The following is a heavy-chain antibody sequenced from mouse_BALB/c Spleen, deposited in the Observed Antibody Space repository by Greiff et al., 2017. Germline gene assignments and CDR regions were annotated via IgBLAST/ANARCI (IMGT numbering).Heavy chain of an antibody. CDR1: GFTFSSFG. J-gene: IGHJ1*01. CDR2: ISSGSSTI. CDR3: ARGVRRYWYFDV. D-gene: IGHD2-14*01. V-gene: IGHV5-17*02. Sequence: EVKVVESGGGLVQPGGSRKLSCAASGFTFSSFGMHWVRQAPEKGLEWVAYISSGSSTIYYADTVKGRFTISRDNPKNTLFLQMTSLRSEDTAMYYCARGVRRYWYFDVWGAGTTVTVSS.